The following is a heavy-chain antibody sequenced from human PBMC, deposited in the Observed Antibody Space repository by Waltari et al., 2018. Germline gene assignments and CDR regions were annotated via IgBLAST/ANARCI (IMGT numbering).Heavy chain of an antibody. Sequence: QVQLVQSGAEVKKPGASVKVSCKASGYAFNGNNMQWVRQAPGQGLEWMGWINPNSGGTNYAQKFQGRVTITRDTSASTAYMELSSLRSEDTAVYYCARGGLLWFGELLYWGQGTLVTVSS. CDR1: GYAFNGNN. J-gene: IGHJ4*02. V-gene: IGHV1-2*02. D-gene: IGHD3-10*01. CDR3: ARGGLLWFGELLY. CDR2: INPNSGGT.